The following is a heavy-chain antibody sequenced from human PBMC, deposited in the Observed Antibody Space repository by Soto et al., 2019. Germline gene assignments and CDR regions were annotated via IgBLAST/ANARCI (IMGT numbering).Heavy chain of an antibody. CDR2: IRSKAYGGTT. D-gene: IGHD3-9*01. J-gene: IGHJ6*02. Sequence: GGSLRLSCTASGFTFGDYAMSWVRQAPGKGLEWVGFIRSKAYGGTTEYAASVKGGFTISRDDSKSIAYLQMNSLKTEDTAVYYCTRERPLRYFDWPHLPYYDMDVWGLGTSVTVSS. CDR3: TRERPLRYFDWPHLPYYDMDV. CDR1: GFTFGDYA. V-gene: IGHV3-49*04.